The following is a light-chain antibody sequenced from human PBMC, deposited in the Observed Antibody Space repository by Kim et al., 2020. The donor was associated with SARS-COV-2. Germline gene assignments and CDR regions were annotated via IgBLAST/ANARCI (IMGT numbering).Light chain of an antibody. Sequence: SPGERATLACRASQSISSNYLAWDQQKPGQAPKLLIYGASSRATGIPDRFSGSGSGSDFSLTISRLEPEDFGVYYCQQYGSSPLTFGGGTKVEIK. J-gene: IGKJ4*01. CDR2: GAS. CDR3: QQYGSSPLT. V-gene: IGKV3-20*01. CDR1: QSISSNY.